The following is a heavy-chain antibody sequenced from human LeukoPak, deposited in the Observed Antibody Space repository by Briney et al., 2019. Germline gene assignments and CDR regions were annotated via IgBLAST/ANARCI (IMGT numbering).Heavy chain of an antibody. CDR1: GLRFSDYY. CDR2: ISSGGDIM. Sequence: GGSLRLSCAASGLRFSDYYVSWIRQAPGKGLQWVSYISSGGDIMHYADSVKGRFTSSRDNAKNPGYLEMNSLGAEDTAVYYCATNLIGAGEYFQQWGQGTLVTVSS. CDR3: ATNLIGAGEYFQQ. J-gene: IGHJ1*01. D-gene: IGHD2/OR15-2a*01. V-gene: IGHV3-11*01.